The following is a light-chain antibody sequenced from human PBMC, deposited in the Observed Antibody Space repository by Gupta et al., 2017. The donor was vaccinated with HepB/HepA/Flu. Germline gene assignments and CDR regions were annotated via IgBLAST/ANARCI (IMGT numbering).Light chain of an antibody. CDR3: VAWDDTLSGAV. CDR1: TSNIGRNS. V-gene: IGLV1-47*01. J-gene: IGLJ2*01. Sequence: QSVLTQPPSAYGTPGQKVTITCSGGTSNIGRNSVYCYQQFPGSAPQLLIYRYYQRPSGVPCRFSGSKSGTSASLAISGLRSGDEAHYYCVAWDDTLSGAVFGGGTKLTVL. CDR2: RYY.